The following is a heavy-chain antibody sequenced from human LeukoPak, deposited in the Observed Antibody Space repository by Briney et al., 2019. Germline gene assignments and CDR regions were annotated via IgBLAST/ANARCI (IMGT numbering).Heavy chain of an antibody. V-gene: IGHV4-59*01. J-gene: IGHJ5*02. CDR2: IYGSGST. D-gene: IGHD1-1*01. CDR3: AREGTSGTHLNWFDP. Sequence: PGGSLRLSCAASGFTFSSYEMNWVRQAPGKGLEWIGHIYGSGSTNYNPSLKSRVTLSVDTSKNQFSLKLSSVTAADTAVYYCAREGTSGTHLNWFDPWGQGTLVTVSS. CDR1: GFTFSSYE.